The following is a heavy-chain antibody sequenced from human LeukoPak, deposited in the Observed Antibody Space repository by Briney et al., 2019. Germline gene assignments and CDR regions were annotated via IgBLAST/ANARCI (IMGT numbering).Heavy chain of an antibody. Sequence: SETLSLTCTVSGGSISNYYWNWIRQPPGKGLEWIGYIYYSGSTNYNPSLKSRVTISVDTSKNQFSLKLSSVTAADTAVYYCARRYYYYMDVWGKGTTVTISS. CDR1: GGSISNYY. CDR2: IYYSGST. J-gene: IGHJ6*03. V-gene: IGHV4-59*01. CDR3: ARRYYYYMDV.